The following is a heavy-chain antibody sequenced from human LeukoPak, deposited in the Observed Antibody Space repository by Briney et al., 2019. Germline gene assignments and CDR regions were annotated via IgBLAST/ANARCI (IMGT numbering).Heavy chain of an antibody. D-gene: IGHD6-6*01. CDR2: INPGDSDP. V-gene: IGHV5-51*01. J-gene: IGHJ4*02. CDR1: GYTFNNYW. Sequence: GESLKISCQASGYTFNNYWIGWVRQMPGKGLEWMGIINPGDSDPRYSPSLQGRATISADRSISTAYLQRSGLKASDTAMYYCARHGVGSSWFGFDYWGQGTLVTVSS. CDR3: ARHGVGSSWFGFDY.